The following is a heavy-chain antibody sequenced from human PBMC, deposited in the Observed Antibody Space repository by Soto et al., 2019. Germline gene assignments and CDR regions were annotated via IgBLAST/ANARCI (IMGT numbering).Heavy chain of an antibody. CDR2: IHSSGSTI. Sequence: QVQLVESGGGLVKPGGSLRLSCAASGFTFRDYYMTWIRQAPGKGLEWVSYIHSSGSTIYYADSVKGRFTVSRDNAKNSLYLPMNSLRAEDTAFYYCARAVNWNEFDPWGEGTLVTVAS. CDR3: ARAVNWNEFDP. J-gene: IGHJ5*02. V-gene: IGHV3-11*01. CDR1: GFTFRDYY. D-gene: IGHD1-1*01.